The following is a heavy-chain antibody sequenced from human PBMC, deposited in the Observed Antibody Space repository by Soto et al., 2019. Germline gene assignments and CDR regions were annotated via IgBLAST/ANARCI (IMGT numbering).Heavy chain of an antibody. CDR2: IYYSGST. CDR3: ARANWYSEY. CDR1: GRSFSSGGYY. D-gene: IGHD7-27*01. Sequence: SETLSLTCTVSGRSFSSGGYYWSWIRQHPGKGLEWIGYIYYSGSTYYNPSLKSRVTMSVDTSKNQFSLNLTSLTAADTAIYYCARANWYSEYWGQGTLVTVSS. J-gene: IGHJ4*02. V-gene: IGHV4-31*03.